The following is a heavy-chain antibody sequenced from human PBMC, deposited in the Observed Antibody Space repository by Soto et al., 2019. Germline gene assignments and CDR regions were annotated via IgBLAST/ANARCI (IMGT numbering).Heavy chain of an antibody. CDR1: GSSFTSYW. J-gene: IGHJ6*02. Sequence: PGESLNISCQSSGSSFTSYWSGWVRQKPGKGLEWMGIIYPVDSDTRYSPSFHGQVTMSADKSISTAYLQWSSLKASDTAMYYCARRGSGSPPLWGLDVWGQGTTVTVSS. V-gene: IGHV5-51*01. CDR3: ARRGSGSPPLWGLDV. CDR2: IYPVDSDT. D-gene: IGHD3-16*01.